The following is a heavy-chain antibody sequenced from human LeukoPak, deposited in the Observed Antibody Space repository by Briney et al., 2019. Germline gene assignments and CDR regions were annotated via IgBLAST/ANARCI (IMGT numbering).Heavy chain of an antibody. V-gene: IGHV4-4*07. D-gene: IGHD3-3*01. Sequence: SETLSLTCTVSGGSISSYYWSWIRQPAGKGLEWIGRIYTSGSTNYNPSLKSRVTMSVDTSKNQFSLKLSSVTAADTAVYYCARELRFFEWSYGMDVWGQGTTVTVSS. CDR1: GGSISSYY. CDR2: IYTSGST. CDR3: ARELRFFEWSYGMDV. J-gene: IGHJ6*02.